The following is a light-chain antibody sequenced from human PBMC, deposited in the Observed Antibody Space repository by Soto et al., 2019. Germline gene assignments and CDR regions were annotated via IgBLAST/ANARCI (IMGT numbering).Light chain of an antibody. CDR3: KQYCISPGT. CDR1: QNVRDSY. Sequence: EIVLTQSPGTLSLSPGERATLSCRASQNVRDSYLAWYQQKPGQAPSLLLYDTSTRATGVPDRFSGSGSGTDFALTISRVEPEDFALYFCKQYCISPGTFGQGTKVEI. J-gene: IGKJ1*01. CDR2: DTS. V-gene: IGKV3-20*01.